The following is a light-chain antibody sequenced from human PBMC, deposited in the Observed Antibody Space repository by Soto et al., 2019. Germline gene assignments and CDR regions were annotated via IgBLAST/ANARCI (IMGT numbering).Light chain of an antibody. J-gene: IGKJ5*01. CDR3: QQYEKWPPSIT. V-gene: IGKV3-15*01. Sequence: EIVLTQSPGTLSLSPGERATLSCRASQNVNKYLAWYQQKPGQAPRLLIYGVSTRATGISARFSGGGSVTEFTLTISSLQSEDFAVYYCQQYEKWPPSITFGQGTRLEIK. CDR2: GVS. CDR1: QNVNKY.